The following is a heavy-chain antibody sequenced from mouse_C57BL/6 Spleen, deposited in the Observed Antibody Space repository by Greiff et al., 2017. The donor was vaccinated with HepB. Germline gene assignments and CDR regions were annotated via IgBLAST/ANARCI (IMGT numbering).Heavy chain of an antibody. J-gene: IGHJ4*01. CDR2: IWRGGST. V-gene: IGHV2-5*01. Sequence: VQLKESGPGLVQPSQSLSITCTVSGFSLTSYGVHWVRQSPGKGLEWLGVIWRGGSTDYNAAFMSRLSITKDNSKSQVFFKMNSLQADDTAIYYCAKKAYYSNPQYYAMDYWGQGTSVTVSS. CDR1: GFSLTSYG. CDR3: AKKAYYSNPQYYAMDY. D-gene: IGHD2-5*01.